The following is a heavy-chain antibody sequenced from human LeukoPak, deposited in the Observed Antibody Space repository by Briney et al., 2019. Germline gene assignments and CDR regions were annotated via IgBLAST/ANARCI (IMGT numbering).Heavy chain of an antibody. J-gene: IGHJ5*02. CDR2: ISGSGGTT. V-gene: IGHV3-23*01. CDR3: AKAAEGYGDSYVDH. Sequence: PGGSLRLSCAASGFTFSSYDMSWVRQAPGKGLEWGSVISGSGGTTYYADSVKGRFTISRDNSKNTVFLQMDSLRAEDTDIYFCAKAAEGYGDSYVDHWGQGTLVTVSS. D-gene: IGHD4-17*01. CDR1: GFTFSSYD.